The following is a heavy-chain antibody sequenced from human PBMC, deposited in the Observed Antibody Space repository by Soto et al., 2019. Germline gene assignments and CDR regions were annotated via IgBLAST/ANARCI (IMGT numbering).Heavy chain of an antibody. CDR3: ARAPYCYDSSGYWPDYYYGMDV. CDR2: IYTSGST. CDR1: GGSISSYY. J-gene: IGHJ6*02. V-gene: IGHV4-4*07. Sequence: PSETLSLTCTVSGGSISSYYWSWIRQPAGKGLEWIGRIYTSGSTNYNPSLKSRVTMSVDTSKNQFSLKLSSVTAADTAVYYCARAPYCYDSSGYWPDYYYGMDVWGQGTTVTVSS. D-gene: IGHD3-22*01.